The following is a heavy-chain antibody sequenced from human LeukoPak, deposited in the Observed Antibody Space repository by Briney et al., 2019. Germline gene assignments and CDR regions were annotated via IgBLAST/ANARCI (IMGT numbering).Heavy chain of an antibody. CDR3: AKAPITMVRGVISPQGVFDY. D-gene: IGHD3-10*01. CDR2: ISGSGGST. J-gene: IGHJ4*02. Sequence: GGSLRLSCAASGFTFSSYAMSWVRQAPGKGLEWVSAISGSGGSTYYADSVKGRFTISRDNSKSTLYLQMNSLRAEDTAVYYCAKAPITMVRGVISPQGVFDYWGQGTLVTVSS. CDR1: GFTFSSYA. V-gene: IGHV3-23*01.